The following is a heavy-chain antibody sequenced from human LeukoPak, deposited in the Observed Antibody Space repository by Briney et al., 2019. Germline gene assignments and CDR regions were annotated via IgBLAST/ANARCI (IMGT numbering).Heavy chain of an antibody. J-gene: IGHJ4*02. Sequence: SETLSLTCTVSGGSISSSSYYWGWIRQPPGKGLEWIGYIYYSGSTNYNPSLKSRVTISVDTSKNQFSLKLSSVTAADTAVYYCARVPMVYAPYFDYWGQGTLVTVSS. V-gene: IGHV4-61*05. CDR3: ARVPMVYAPYFDY. CDR2: IYYSGST. CDR1: GGSISSSSYY. D-gene: IGHD2-8*01.